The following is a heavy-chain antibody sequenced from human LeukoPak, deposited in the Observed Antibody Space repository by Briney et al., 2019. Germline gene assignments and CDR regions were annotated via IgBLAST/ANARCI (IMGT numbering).Heavy chain of an antibody. J-gene: IGHJ4*02. Sequence: PSETLSLTCAVSGYSVRSGYNWGWIRQPPGKGLEWIGSIYYGGTTYYNPSLKSRVTISVDTSKNQFSLKLSSVTAADTAVYYCARIVGATWYYFDYWGQGTLVTVSS. CDR1: GYSVRSGYN. V-gene: IGHV4-38-2*01. CDR3: ARIVGATWYYFDY. CDR2: IYYGGTT. D-gene: IGHD1-26*01.